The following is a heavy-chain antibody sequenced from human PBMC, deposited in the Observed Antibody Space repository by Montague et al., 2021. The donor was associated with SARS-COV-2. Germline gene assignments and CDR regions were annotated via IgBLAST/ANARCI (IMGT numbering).Heavy chain of an antibody. Sequence: SLRLSCAASGFTFGNFAMTWVRQTPGKGLEWVSSISDSGDSTWSPDSVKGRFTISRDNSKDILYLQMSSLRVDDTAIYYCVKDKNGVFWGQGTLVTVSS. CDR1: GFTFGNFA. V-gene: IGHV3-23*01. CDR2: ISDSGDST. D-gene: IGHD3-16*01. CDR3: VKDKNGVF. J-gene: IGHJ4*02.